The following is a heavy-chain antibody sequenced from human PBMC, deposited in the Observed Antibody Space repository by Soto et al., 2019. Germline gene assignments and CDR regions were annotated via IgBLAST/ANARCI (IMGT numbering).Heavy chain of an antibody. Sequence: GAPVKGYCKASGYTFTSYYMRWGSNATRQGLEWMGKINPSGGSTSYAQKIQGRVTMTRDTSTSTVYMELSSLRSEDTAVYYCARVMTPIEIPSPGDYWGQGTLLTVSS. V-gene: IGHV1-46*03. J-gene: IGHJ4*02. CDR1: GYTFTSYY. CDR2: INPSGGST. CDR3: ARVMTPIEIPSPGDY.